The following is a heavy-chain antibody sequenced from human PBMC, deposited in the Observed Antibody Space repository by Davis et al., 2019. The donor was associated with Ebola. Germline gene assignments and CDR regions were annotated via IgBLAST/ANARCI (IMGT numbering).Heavy chain of an antibody. CDR1: GFTFSSYS. Sequence: GGSLRLSCAASGFTFSSYSMNWVRQAPGKGLEWVSSISSSSSYIYYADSVKGRFTISRDNAKNSLYLQMNSLRAEDTAVYYCARVWWLRNYYYYGTDVWGQGTTVTVSS. CDR2: ISSSSSYI. D-gene: IGHD5-12*01. V-gene: IGHV3-21*01. CDR3: ARVWWLRNYYYYGTDV. J-gene: IGHJ6*02.